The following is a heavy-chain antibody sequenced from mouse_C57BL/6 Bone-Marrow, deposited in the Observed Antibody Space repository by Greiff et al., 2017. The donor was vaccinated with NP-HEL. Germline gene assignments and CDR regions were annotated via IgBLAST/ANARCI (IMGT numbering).Heavy chain of an antibody. Sequence: EVKVVESGPELVKPGASVKISCKASGYSFTGYYMNWVKQSPEKSLEWIGEINPSTGGTTYNQKFKAKATLTVDKSSSTAYMQLKSLTSEDSAVYYCARWGKFITTVVATRYFDVWGTGTTVTVSS. CDR1: GYSFTGYY. V-gene: IGHV1-42*01. CDR2: INPSTGGT. J-gene: IGHJ1*03. D-gene: IGHD1-1*01. CDR3: ARWGKFITTVVATRYFDV.